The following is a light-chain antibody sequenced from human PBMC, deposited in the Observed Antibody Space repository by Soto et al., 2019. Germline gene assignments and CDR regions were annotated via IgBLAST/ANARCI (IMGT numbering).Light chain of an antibody. J-gene: IGLJ1*01. CDR3: CSYTISSTYV. CDR2: DVS. Sequence: QSALTQPASVSGSPGQSITISCTGTSSDVGDNNYVSWYQQHPGKAPKLMIFDVSYRPSGVSNRFSGSKSGNMASLTISGLQAEDEADYYCCSYTISSTYVFGTGTKLTVL. CDR1: SSDVGDNNY. V-gene: IGLV2-14*03.